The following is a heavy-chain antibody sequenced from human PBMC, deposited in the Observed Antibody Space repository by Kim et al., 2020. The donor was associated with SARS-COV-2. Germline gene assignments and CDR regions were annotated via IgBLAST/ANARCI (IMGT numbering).Heavy chain of an antibody. Sequence: GGSLRLSCSTSGFTFGNFVMTWVRQPPGKGLEWVSLIRTETYGGTTEYAASVKGRFTVSRDDSKRIVYLQMSGLRTEDTAVYYCARTFLVGAHYFDSWGQGTLVTVSS. CDR3: ARTFLVGAHYFDS. V-gene: IGHV3-49*04. J-gene: IGHJ4*02. CDR2: IRTETYGGTT. CDR1: GFTFGNFV. D-gene: IGHD1-26*01.